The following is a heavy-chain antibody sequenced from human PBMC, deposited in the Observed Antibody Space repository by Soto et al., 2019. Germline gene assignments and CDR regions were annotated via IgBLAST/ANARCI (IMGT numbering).Heavy chain of an antibody. Sequence: ETLSLTCTVSGGSISSYYWSWIRQPPGKGLEWIGYIYYSGSTNYNPSLKSRVTISVDTSKNQFSLKLSSVTAADTAVYYCARGGYYDSSGYGGFDYWGQGTLVTVSS. J-gene: IGHJ4*02. D-gene: IGHD3-22*01. V-gene: IGHV4-59*01. CDR3: ARGGYYDSSGYGGFDY. CDR1: GGSISSYY. CDR2: IYYSGST.